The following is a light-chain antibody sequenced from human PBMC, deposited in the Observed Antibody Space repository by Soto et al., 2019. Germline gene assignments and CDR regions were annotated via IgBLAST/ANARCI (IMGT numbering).Light chain of an antibody. J-gene: IGKJ1*01. V-gene: IGKV3-20*01. CDR3: QQYGRSPHT. CDR2: GAS. CDR1: QSVSSSY. Sequence: EIVLTQSPGTLSLSPGERATLSCRASQSVSSSYLAWYQQKPGQALRLLIYGASSRATGIPDRFSGSGSGTDFTLTISRLEPEDFAVYYCQQYGRSPHTFGQGTKVEIK.